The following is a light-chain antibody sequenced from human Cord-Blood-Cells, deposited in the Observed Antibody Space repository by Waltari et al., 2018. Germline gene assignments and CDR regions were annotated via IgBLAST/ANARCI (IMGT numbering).Light chain of an antibody. CDR3: AAWDDSLNGYV. J-gene: IGLJ1*01. V-gene: IGLV1-44*01. CDR1: SSNIGSNT. CDR2: RNK. Sequence: QSVLTQPPSASGTPGQRVTISCSGSSSNIGSNTVNWYQQLPGTAPKLLIYRNKQRPAGVADRFSGSKSGTSASLAISGLQAEDEADYYCAAWDDSLNGYVFGTGTKVTVL.